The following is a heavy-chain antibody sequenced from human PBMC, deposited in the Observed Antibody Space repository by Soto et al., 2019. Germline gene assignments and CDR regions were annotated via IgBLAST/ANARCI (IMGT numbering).Heavy chain of an antibody. CDR1: GGSISSYY. Sequence: SETLSLTCTVSGGSISSYYWSWIRQPPGKGLEWIGYIYYSGSTNYNPSLKSRVTISVDTSKNQFSLKLSSVTAADTAVYYCARSSSWYYNWFDPWGQGTLVTVS. V-gene: IGHV4-59*08. CDR2: IYYSGST. D-gene: IGHD6-13*01. CDR3: ARSSSWYYNWFDP. J-gene: IGHJ5*02.